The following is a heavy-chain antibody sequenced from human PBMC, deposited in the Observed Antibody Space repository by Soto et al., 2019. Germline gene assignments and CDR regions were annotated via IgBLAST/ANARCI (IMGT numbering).Heavy chain of an antibody. V-gene: IGHV1-18*01. J-gene: IGHJ4*02. CDR2: ISAYNGNT. D-gene: IGHD3-9*01. CDR1: GYTFTSYG. Sequence: QVPLVQSGAEVKKPGASVKVSCKASGYTFTSYGISWVRQAPGQGLEWMGWISAYNGNTNYAQKLQGRVTMTTDTSTSTAYMELRSLRSDDTAVYYCARDLKLRYFDWLSREFDYWGQGTLVTVSS. CDR3: ARDLKLRYFDWLSREFDY.